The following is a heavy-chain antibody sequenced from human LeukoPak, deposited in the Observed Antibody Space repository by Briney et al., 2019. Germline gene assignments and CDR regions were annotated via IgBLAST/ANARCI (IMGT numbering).Heavy chain of an antibody. Sequence: EASVKVSCKASGGTFSSYAISWVRQAPGQGLEWMGRIIPILGIANYSQKFRGRVTITADKSTSTAYMELSSLRSEDTAVYYCASPQGYCSSTSCYMNYWGQGTLVTVSS. CDR1: GGTFSSYA. CDR2: IIPILGIA. J-gene: IGHJ4*02. V-gene: IGHV1-69*04. CDR3: ASPQGYCSSTSCYMNY. D-gene: IGHD2-2*02.